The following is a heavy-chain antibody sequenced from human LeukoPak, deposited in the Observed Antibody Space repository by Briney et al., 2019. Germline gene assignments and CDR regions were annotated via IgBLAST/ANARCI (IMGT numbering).Heavy chain of an antibody. D-gene: IGHD3-22*01. J-gene: IGHJ5*02. Sequence: SETLSLTCTVSGYSISSGYYWGWIRQPPGKGLEWIGYIYYSGSTNYNPSLKSRVTISVDTSKNQFSLKLSSVTAADTAVYYCAREQYYYDSSGYILQLPRAGSWFDPWGQGTLVTVSS. CDR3: AREQYYYDSSGYILQLPRAGSWFDP. CDR1: GYSISSGYY. CDR2: IYYSGST. V-gene: IGHV4-61*01.